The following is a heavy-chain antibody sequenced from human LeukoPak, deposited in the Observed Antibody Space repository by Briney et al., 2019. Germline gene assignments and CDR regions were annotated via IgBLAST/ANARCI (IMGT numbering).Heavy chain of an antibody. V-gene: IGHV3-43*02. Sequence: GGSLRLSCAAPGFIFDDYAIHWVRQAPEKGLEWVSIISGDGGSTFYADSVKGRFTISRDNSKNSLSLQMSSLSSEDTALYYCTRESKRSGWYDYWGQGTLVTVSS. CDR2: ISGDGGST. CDR1: GFIFDDYA. CDR3: TRESKRSGWYDY. J-gene: IGHJ4*02. D-gene: IGHD6-19*01.